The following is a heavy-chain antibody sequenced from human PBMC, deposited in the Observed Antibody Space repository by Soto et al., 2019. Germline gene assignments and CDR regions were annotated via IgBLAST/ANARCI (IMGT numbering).Heavy chain of an antibody. D-gene: IGHD3-10*01. CDR2: ISGSGGST. J-gene: IGHJ5*02. CDR3: AKLIGWFGELLRPWFDP. Sequence: GGSLRLSCAASGFTFSSYAMSWVRQAPGKRLEWVSAISGSGGSTYYADSVKGRFTISRDNSKNTLYLQMNSLRAEDTAVYYCAKLIGWFGELLRPWFDPWGQGTLVTVSS. V-gene: IGHV3-23*01. CDR1: GFTFSSYA.